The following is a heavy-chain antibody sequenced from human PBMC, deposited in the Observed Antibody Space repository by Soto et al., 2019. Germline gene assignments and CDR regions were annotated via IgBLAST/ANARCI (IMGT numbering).Heavy chain of an antibody. Sequence: GGSLRLSCAASGFTFSSYSMNWVRQAPGKGLEWVSSISSSSTYLYYADSLKGRLTISRDNAKNLLYLQMNSLRAEDTAVYYCARDRGTMVRGDTYGMDVWGQGTTVTVSS. CDR2: ISSSSTYL. CDR1: GFTFSSYS. D-gene: IGHD3-10*01. CDR3: ARDRGTMVRGDTYGMDV. V-gene: IGHV3-21*06. J-gene: IGHJ6*02.